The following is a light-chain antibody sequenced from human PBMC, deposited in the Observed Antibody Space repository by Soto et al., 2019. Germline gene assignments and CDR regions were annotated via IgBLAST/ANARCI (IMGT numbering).Light chain of an antibody. Sequence: QSVLTQPASVSGSPGQSITISCTGTSSDVGGYNYVSWYQQHPGKAPKLMIYEVSTRPSGVSNRFSGSKSGNTASLIISGLQAEDESDYYCSSYTSSSTYVFGTGTKGTVL. CDR2: EVS. CDR3: SSYTSSSTYV. CDR1: SSDVGGYNY. V-gene: IGLV2-14*01. J-gene: IGLJ1*01.